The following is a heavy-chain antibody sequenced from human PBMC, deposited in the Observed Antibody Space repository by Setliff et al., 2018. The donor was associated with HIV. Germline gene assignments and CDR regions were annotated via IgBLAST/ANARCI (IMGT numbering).Heavy chain of an antibody. J-gene: IGHJ6*03. CDR1: GFTFTTSA. CDR3: ARDGGYDYDILTGYYRNYYMDV. V-gene: IGHV3-23*03. Sequence: GGSLRLSCAASGFTFTTSAMTWVQQAPGKGLERVSIIYRGGSSTYYADSVKGRFTIFRDNAKNSLYLQMNSLRDEDTAVYYCARDGGYDYDILTGYYRNYYMDVWGKGTTVTVSS. D-gene: IGHD3-9*01. CDR2: IYRGGSST.